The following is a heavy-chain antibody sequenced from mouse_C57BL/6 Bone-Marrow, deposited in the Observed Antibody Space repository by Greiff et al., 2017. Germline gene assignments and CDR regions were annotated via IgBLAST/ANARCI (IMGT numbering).Heavy chain of an antibody. V-gene: IGHV1-64*01. CDR3: ARNYGSSYWFAY. CDR1: GYTFTSYW. D-gene: IGHD1-1*01. CDR2: IHPNSGST. J-gene: IGHJ3*01. Sequence: QVQLQQPGAELVKPGASVKLSCKASGYTFTSYWMHWVKQRPGQGLEWIGMIHPNSGSTNYNEKFKSKATLTVDKSSSTAYMQLSSLTSEDSAVYYFARNYGSSYWFAYWGQGTLVTVSA.